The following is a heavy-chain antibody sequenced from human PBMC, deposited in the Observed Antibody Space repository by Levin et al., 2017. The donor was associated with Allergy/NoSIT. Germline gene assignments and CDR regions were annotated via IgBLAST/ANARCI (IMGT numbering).Heavy chain of an antibody. Sequence: ASGPTLVKPTQTLTLTCTFSGFSLSTSGVGVGWIRQPPGKALEWLALIYWNDDKRYSPSLKSRLTITKDTSKNQVVLTMTNMDPVDTATYYCARAYSSSSDYYDYDGMDVWGQGTTVTVSS. CDR3: ARAYSSSSDYYDYDGMDV. D-gene: IGHD6-6*01. J-gene: IGHJ6*02. CDR1: GFSLSTSGVG. CDR2: IYWNDDK. V-gene: IGHV2-5*01.